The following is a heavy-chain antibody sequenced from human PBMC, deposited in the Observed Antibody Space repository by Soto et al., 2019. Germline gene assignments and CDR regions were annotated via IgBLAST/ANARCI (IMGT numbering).Heavy chain of an antibody. CDR3: ARDTPREDIVVENWFDP. D-gene: IGHD2-15*01. J-gene: IGHJ5*02. CDR2: IIPIFGTA. Sequence: GASVKVSCKASGGTFSSYAISWVRQAPRQGLEWMGGIIPIFGTANYAQKFQGRVTITADESTSTAYMELSSLRSEDTAVYYCARDTPREDIVVENWFDPWGHGTRVTVSS. V-gene: IGHV1-69*13. CDR1: GGTFSSYA.